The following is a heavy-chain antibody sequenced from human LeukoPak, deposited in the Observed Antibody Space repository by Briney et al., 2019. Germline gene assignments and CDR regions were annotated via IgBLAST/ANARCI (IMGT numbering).Heavy chain of an antibody. CDR2: INPNSGGT. J-gene: IGHJ4*02. D-gene: IGHD2-15*01. CDR3: AREDGGSSYYFDY. V-gene: IGHV1-2*02. Sequence: VASVKVSCKASGYTFTGYYMHWVRQAPGQGLEWMGWINPNSGGTIYAQKFQGRVTMTRDTSISTAYMELSRLRSDDTAVYYCAREDGGSSYYFDYWGQGTLVTVSS. CDR1: GYTFTGYY.